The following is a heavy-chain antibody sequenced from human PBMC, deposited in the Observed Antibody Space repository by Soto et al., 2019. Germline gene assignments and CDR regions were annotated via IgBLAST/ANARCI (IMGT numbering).Heavy chain of an antibody. CDR1: GFTFSSYS. V-gene: IGHV3-48*01. D-gene: IGHD5-18*01. CDR3: AREVRDTAVADFDY. J-gene: IGHJ4*02. CDR2: ISSSISTM. Sequence: EVQLVESGGGLVQPGGSLRLSCAASGFTFSSYSMNWVRQAPGKGLEWLSYISSSISTMHYADSVKGRFTISRDNAKNSRDLQINSLRGEDTAVYYCAREVRDTAVADFDYWGQGTLVTVSS.